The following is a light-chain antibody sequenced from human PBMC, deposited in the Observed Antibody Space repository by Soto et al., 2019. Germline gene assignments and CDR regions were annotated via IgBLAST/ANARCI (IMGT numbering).Light chain of an antibody. CDR3: QQRNSWPLT. V-gene: IGKV3-11*01. CDR2: DAS. J-gene: IGKJ4*01. Sequence: EIVLTQSPATLSLSPGERATLSCRASQSVSNYLAWYQQKPGQAPMLLIYDASNRPTAIPASFSGSGTGTYFTLTISRLEPEDVAVYYCQQRNSWPLTFGGGTRVEIK. CDR1: QSVSNY.